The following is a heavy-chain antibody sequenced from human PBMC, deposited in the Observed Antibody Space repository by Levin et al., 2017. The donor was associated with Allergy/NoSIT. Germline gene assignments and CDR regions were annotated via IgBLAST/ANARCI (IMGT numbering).Heavy chain of an antibody. V-gene: IGHV4-34*01. CDR3: ARVTPRVTIFGVVIMGPYYGMDV. D-gene: IGHD3-3*01. CDR2: INHSGST. CDR1: GGSFSGYY. Sequence: RSQTLSLTCAVYGGSFSGYYWSWIRQPPGKGLEWIGEINHSGSTNYNPSLKSRVTISVDTSKNQFSLKLSSVTAADTAVYYCARVTPRVTIFGVVIMGPYYGMDVWGQGTTVTVSS. J-gene: IGHJ6*02.